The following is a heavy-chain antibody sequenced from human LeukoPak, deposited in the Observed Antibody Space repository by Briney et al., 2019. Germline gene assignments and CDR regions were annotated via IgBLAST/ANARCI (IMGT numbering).Heavy chain of an antibody. CDR3: ARGISFKHWFDP. J-gene: IGHJ5*02. CDR1: GGTFSSYA. D-gene: IGHD2-15*01. CDR2: ISAYNGNT. V-gene: IGHV1-18*01. Sequence: ASVKVSCKASGGTFSSYAISWVRQAPGQGLEWMGWISAYNGNTNYAQKLQGRVTMTTDTSTSTAYMELRSLRSDDTAVYYCARGISFKHWFDPWGQGTLVTVSS.